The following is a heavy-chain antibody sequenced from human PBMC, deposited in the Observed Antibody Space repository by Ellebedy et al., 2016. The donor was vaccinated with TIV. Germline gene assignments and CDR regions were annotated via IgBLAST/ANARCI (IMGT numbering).Heavy chain of an antibody. CDR1: GYTFTSYY. Sequence: AASVKVSCKASGYTFTSYYMHWVRQAPGQSPEWMGWINIADANTKYSQKFQGRVTFTRDISATTVYMHLSSLRFDDSAVYYCARDPLGYCSGGSCTNNWFDPWGQGTLVTVSS. J-gene: IGHJ5*02. V-gene: IGHV1-3*04. D-gene: IGHD2-15*01. CDR3: ARDPLGYCSGGSCTNNWFDP. CDR2: INIADANT.